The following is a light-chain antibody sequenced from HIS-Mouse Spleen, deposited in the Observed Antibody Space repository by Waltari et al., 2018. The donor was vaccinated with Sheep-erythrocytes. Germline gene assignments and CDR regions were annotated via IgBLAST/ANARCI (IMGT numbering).Light chain of an antibody. V-gene: IGLV2-11*01. CDR2: DVS. CDR3: CSYAGSYNHV. CDR1: SSDVGGYNY. Sequence: QSALTQPRSVSGSPGQSVTISCTGTSSDVGGYNYVSWYQKHPGKTPKLMIYDVSKRPSGVPDLFSGSKSGNTASLAISGLQAEDEADYYCCSYAGSYNHVFATGTKVTVL. J-gene: IGLJ1*01.